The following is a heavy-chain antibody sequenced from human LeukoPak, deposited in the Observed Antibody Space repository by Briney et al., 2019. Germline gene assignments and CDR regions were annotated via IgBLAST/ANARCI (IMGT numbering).Heavy chain of an antibody. V-gene: IGHV1-69*05. D-gene: IGHD3-22*01. CDR3: ARDLPSGYYYDSSGSHNWFDP. CDR1: GGTFISYA. Sequence: SVKVSCKASGGTFISYAISWVRQAPGQGLEWMGRIIPIFGTANYAQKFQGRVTITTDESTSTAYMELSSLRSEDTAVYYCARDLPSGYYYDSSGSHNWFDPWGQGTLVTVSS. CDR2: IIPIFGTA. J-gene: IGHJ5*02.